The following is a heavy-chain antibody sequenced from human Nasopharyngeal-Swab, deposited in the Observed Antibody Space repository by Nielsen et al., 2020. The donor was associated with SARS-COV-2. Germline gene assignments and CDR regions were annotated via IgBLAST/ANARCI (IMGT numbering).Heavy chain of an antibody. CDR2: ISSSSTI. CDR3: AAARAGY. Sequence: GESLKISCAAPGFTFSTYSMNWVRQAPGKGLEWVSYISSSSTIYYADSVKGRFTISRDNAKNSLYLQMNSLRDEDTAVYYCAAARAGYWGQGTLVTVSS. J-gene: IGHJ4*02. D-gene: IGHD6-6*01. V-gene: IGHV3-48*02. CDR1: GFTFSTYS.